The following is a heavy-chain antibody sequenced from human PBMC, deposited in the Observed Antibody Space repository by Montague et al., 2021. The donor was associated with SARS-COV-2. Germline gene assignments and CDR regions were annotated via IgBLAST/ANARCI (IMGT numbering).Heavy chain of an antibody. D-gene: IGHD3-10*01. V-gene: IGHV4-39*07. CDR2: VDYSGLT. J-gene: IGHJ3*02. CDR3: AKDGEALAWGTFDI. CDR1: RDSIGSHNYF. Sequence: SETLSLTCTVSRDSIGSHNYFWAWIRQPPGKGLEWIGSVDYSGLTFYNPSLESRVTISVDTSKKQFSLKVNSMTAADTAVYYCAKDGEALAWGTFDIWGQGTMVTVSS.